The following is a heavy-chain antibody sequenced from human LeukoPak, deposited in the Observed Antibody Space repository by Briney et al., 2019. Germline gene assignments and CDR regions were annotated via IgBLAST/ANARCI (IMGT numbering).Heavy chain of an antibody. V-gene: IGHV4-31*03. Sequence: PSETLSLTCTVSGGSISSGGYYWSWIRQHPGKGLEWIGLIVESQSTYYNPSLKSRVTISVDTSKNQFSLKRSSVTAADTAVYYCARGGGYWSSTSCYAFDYWGQGTLVTVSS. CDR3: ARGGGYWSSTSCYAFDY. CDR2: IVESQST. D-gene: IGHD2-2*01. J-gene: IGHJ4*02. CDR1: GGSISSGGYY.